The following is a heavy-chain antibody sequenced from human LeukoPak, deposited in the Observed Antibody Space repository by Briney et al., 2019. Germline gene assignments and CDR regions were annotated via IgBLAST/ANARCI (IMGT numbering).Heavy chain of an antibody. V-gene: IGHV4-4*07. CDR1: GGSISNQY. J-gene: IGHJ5*02. D-gene: IGHD2-15*01. CDR3: ARDLRYCSGGSCYSNWFDP. CDR2: IYTSGST. Sequence: PPETPSLTRTIAGGSISNQYCGWIRQPAGQGLEWIGRIYTSGSTNYNPSLKSRVTMSVDTSKNQFSLKLSSVTAADTAVYYCARDLRYCSGGSCYSNWFDPWGQGTLVTVSS.